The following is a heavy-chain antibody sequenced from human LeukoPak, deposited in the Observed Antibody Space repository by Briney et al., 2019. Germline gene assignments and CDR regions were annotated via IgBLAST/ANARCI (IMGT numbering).Heavy chain of an antibody. D-gene: IGHD6-19*01. CDR2: ISGGGETT. Sequence: GGSLRLSCTTSGFIFSNYAVNWVRQAPGKGLEWVAIISGGGETTYYGDSVKGRFTISRDNSKNTLYLQMNSLRAEDTAVYYCAKGFSKAVAGESDYWGQGTLVTVSS. V-gene: IGHV3-23*01. CDR3: AKGFSKAVAGESDY. J-gene: IGHJ4*02. CDR1: GFIFSNYA.